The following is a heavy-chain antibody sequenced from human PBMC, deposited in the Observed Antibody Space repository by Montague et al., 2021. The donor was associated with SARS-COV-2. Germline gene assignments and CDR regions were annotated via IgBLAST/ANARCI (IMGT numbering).Heavy chain of an antibody. CDR3: ARAATITMIVVVIDAFDI. D-gene: IGHD3-22*01. Sequence: TLSLTCTVSGGSISSGGYYWSWIRQHPGKGLEWIGYIYYSGSPYYNPSLKSRVTISVDTSKNQFSLKLSSVTAADTAVYYCARAATITMIVVVIDAFDIWGQGTMVTVSS. V-gene: IGHV4-31*03. CDR2: IYYSGSP. CDR1: GGSISSGGYY. J-gene: IGHJ3*02.